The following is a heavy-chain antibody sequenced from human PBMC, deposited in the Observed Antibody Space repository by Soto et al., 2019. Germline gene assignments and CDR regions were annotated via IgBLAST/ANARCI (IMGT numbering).Heavy chain of an antibody. D-gene: IGHD3-9*01. CDR2: INSDGSTN. J-gene: IGHJ4*02. V-gene: IGHV3-11*01. Sequence: QVQLVESGGALVKPGGSLRLSCAASGFTFGDYYMSWIRQTPGKGLEWMSFINSDGSTNYYADSVKGRFTISRDNAKNSLYLQMNSLRAEDTAVYYCARGVYDILPCWLSDKWGQGTLVTVFS. CDR1: GFTFGDYY. CDR3: ARGVYDILPCWLSDK.